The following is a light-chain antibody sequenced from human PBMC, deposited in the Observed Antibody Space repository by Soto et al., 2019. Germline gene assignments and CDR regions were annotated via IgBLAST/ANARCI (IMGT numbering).Light chain of an antibody. CDR3: QQYDTYFS. CDR1: QNINSW. CDR2: KAS. J-gene: IGKJ2*03. V-gene: IGKV1-5*03. Sequence: DIQMTQSPSTLSASVGDRVTITCRASQNINSWLAWYQQKPGKAPKLLIYKASSLESGVPSRFSGSESGTEFTLTISSLQPDDFATYYYQQYDTYFSFGQGTKLEIK.